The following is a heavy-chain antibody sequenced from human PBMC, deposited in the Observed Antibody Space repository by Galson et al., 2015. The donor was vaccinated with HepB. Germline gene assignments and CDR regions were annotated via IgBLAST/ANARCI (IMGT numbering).Heavy chain of an antibody. CDR1: GFTFNNYA. CDR3: ARQLGSWAYFDY. D-gene: IGHD7-27*01. CDR2: ISYDGTNK. Sequence: SLRLSCAASGFTFNNYAMHWVRQAPGKGLEWVTLISYDGTNKYYADSVKGRFTISRDNSKNTLYLQMNSLRAEDTAVYYCARQLGSWAYFDYWGQGTLVTVSS. J-gene: IGHJ4*02. V-gene: IGHV3-30-3*01.